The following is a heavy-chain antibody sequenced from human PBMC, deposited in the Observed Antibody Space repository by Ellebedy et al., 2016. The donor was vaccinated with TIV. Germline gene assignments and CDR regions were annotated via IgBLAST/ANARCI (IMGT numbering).Heavy chain of an antibody. CDR2: ISGSASVT. J-gene: IGHJ4*02. D-gene: IGHD4-17*01. V-gene: IGHV3-48*03. CDR1: GFTFSSYE. Sequence: PGGSLRLSCAVSGFTFSSYEMNRFRQAPGKGLEWVSYISGSASVTAYADSVKGRFTISRDNSKNTLYLQMSSLRAEDTAVYYCARDMFYGDYDYWGQGTLVTVSS. CDR3: ARDMFYGDYDY.